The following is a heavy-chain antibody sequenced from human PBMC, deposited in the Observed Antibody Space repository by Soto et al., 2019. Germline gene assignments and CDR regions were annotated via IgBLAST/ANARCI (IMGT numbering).Heavy chain of an antibody. V-gene: IGHV4-59*01. Sequence: PSETLSLTCSVFGGSIDDYYWGWARQAPGKGLEWIGHISDSGTTNFNPSLESRVTISVDRSRNLFSLKLRSVTAADTAVYYCARDRWTARANWFDPWGPGTLVTVSS. J-gene: IGHJ5*02. CDR2: ISDSGTT. CDR3: ARDRWTARANWFDP. CDR1: GGSIDDYY. D-gene: IGHD3-16*02.